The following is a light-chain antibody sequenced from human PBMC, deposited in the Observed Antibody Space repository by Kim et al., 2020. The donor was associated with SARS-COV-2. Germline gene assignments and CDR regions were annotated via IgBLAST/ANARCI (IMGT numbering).Light chain of an antibody. J-gene: IGKJ5*01. CDR2: DAT. V-gene: IGKV1-13*02. CDR3: QQFNYLIT. Sequence: SASVGDRVTTTGQASQGISSALAWYQQKPGKAPKLLIYDATILESGVPSRFSGSGAGTEFTLTISSLQPEDFATYYCQQFNYLITFGQGTRLEIK. CDR1: QGISSA.